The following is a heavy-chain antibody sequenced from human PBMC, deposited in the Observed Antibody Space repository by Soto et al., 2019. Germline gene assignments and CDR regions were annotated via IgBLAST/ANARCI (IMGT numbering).Heavy chain of an antibody. Sequence: QVQLQQSGPGLVKPSETLSLTCTVSSGPSSSHNWGWIRQSPGRGLEWIGYVYNTGGTSYNPSLKSRVTISADTSANHISLTLSSVTAADTAVYYCVRQGIGNLHALVDVWGQGTTVSVSS. V-gene: IGHV4-59*08. CDR3: VRQGIGNLHALVDV. D-gene: IGHD1-1*01. CDR2: VYNTGGT. CDR1: SGPSSSHN. J-gene: IGHJ6*02.